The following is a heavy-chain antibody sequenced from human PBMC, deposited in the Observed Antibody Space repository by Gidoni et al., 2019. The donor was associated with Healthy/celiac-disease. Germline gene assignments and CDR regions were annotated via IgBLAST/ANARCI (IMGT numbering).Heavy chain of an antibody. D-gene: IGHD5-18*01. J-gene: IGHJ4*02. CDR3: AKKGDTAMVETYYFDY. Sequence: EVQLVESGGGLVQPGGSLRLSCAASGFTFSRYAMRWVRQAPGKGLGWVSAISGSGGSTYYADSVKGRFTISRDNSKNTLYLQMNSLRAEDTAVYYCAKKGDTAMVETYYFDYWGQGTLVTVSS. CDR2: ISGSGGST. V-gene: IGHV3-23*04. CDR1: GFTFSRYA.